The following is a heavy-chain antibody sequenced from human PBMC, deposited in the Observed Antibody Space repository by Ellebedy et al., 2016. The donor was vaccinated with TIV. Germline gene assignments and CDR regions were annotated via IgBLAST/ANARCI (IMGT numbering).Heavy chain of an antibody. CDR1: GGSISSGGYS. Sequence: SETLSLXCAVSGGSISSGGYSWSWIRQPPGKGLEWIGYIYHSGSTYYNPSLKSRVTISVDRSKNQFSLKLSSVTAADTAVYYCARLNDYGDHGLFDYWGQGTLVTVSS. CDR3: ARLNDYGDHGLFDY. V-gene: IGHV4-30-2*01. D-gene: IGHD4-17*01. CDR2: IYHSGST. J-gene: IGHJ4*02.